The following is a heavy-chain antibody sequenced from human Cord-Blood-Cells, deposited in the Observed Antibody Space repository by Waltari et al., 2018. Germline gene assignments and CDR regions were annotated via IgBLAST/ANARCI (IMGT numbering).Heavy chain of an antibody. CDR2: INHSGST. V-gene: IGHV4-34*01. Sequence: QVQLQQWGAGLLKPSETLSLTCAVYGGSFSGYYWSWIRQPPGKGLEWIGEINHSGSTNYTPSLKSRVTISVDTSKNQFSLKLSSVTAADTAVYYCARGPTYCGGDCYSAFDIWGQGTMVTVSS. J-gene: IGHJ3*02. D-gene: IGHD2-21*01. CDR3: ARGPTYCGGDCYSAFDI. CDR1: GGSFSGYY.